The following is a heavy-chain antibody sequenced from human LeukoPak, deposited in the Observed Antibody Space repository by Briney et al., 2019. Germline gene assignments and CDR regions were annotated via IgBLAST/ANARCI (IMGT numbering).Heavy chain of an antibody. Sequence: SETLSLTCAVSGGSLISTTYYWGWIRQPPGKGLEWIGSIYYSGSTYYNPSPKSRVTVSVDMSKNQFSLQLSSVTATDTAVYYCARAPRTGAWDMITFGGVIVHGDAFDFWGQGTMVTVSS. J-gene: IGHJ3*01. CDR3: ARAPRTGAWDMITFGGVIVHGDAFDF. CDR2: IYYSGST. CDR1: GGSLISTTYY. V-gene: IGHV4-39*07. D-gene: IGHD3-16*02.